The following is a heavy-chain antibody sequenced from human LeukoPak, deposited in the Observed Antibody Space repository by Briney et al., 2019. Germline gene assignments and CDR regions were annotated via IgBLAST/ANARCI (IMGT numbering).Heavy chain of an antibody. CDR2: ISGSGGST. J-gene: IGHJ6*02. CDR1: GFTFSSYS. V-gene: IGHV3-23*01. D-gene: IGHD6-19*01. Sequence: GGSLRLSCAASGFTFSSYSMNWVRQAPGKGLEWVSAISGSGGSTYYADSVKGRFTISRDNSKNTLYLQMNSLRAEDTAVYYCAKGSRLAVAGTYYYYGMDVWGQGTTVTVSS. CDR3: AKGSRLAVAGTYYYYGMDV.